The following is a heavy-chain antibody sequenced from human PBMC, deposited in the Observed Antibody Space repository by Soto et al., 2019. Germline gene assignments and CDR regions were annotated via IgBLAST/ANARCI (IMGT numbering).Heavy chain of an antibody. J-gene: IGHJ3*02. CDR2: IYYSGST. Sequence: SETLSLTCTVSGGSISSYYWSWIRQPPGKGLEWIGYIYYSGSTNYNPSLKSRVTISVDTSKNQFSLKLSSVTAADTAVYYCARQHYNGVAFDIWGQGTMVTVSS. V-gene: IGHV4-59*08. CDR3: ARQHYNGVAFDI. CDR1: GGSISSYY. D-gene: IGHD3-10*01.